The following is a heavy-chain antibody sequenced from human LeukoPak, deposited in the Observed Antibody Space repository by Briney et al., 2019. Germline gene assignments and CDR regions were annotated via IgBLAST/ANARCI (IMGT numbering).Heavy chain of an antibody. CDR1: GFIFSSYW. V-gene: IGHV3-74*01. CDR2: IKSDGSST. D-gene: IGHD1-26*01. CDR3: ARRGAATDSFDI. Sequence: PGGFLRLSCAASGFIFSSYWMHWVRQAPGKGLVWVSRIKSDGSSTSYADSVKGRFTISRDNAKNTLYLQMNSLRAEDTAVYYCARRGAATDSFDIWGQGTMVTVSS. J-gene: IGHJ3*02.